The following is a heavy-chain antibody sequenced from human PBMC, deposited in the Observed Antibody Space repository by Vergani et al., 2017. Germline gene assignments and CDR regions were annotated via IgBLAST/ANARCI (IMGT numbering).Heavy chain of an antibody. CDR3: VHRLGYFDWDGGFDV. Sequence: QITLKESGPTLVKPTQTLTLTCTFSGFSLTTGGVGLGWIRQPPGRALEWLAFVYWNDDERYSTSLKSRVTITKDTSKNEVILTMANMEPVDTATYYCVHRLGYFDWDGGFDVWGPGTMVTVSS. CDR2: VYWNDDE. J-gene: IGHJ3*01. V-gene: IGHV2-5*01. D-gene: IGHD3-9*01. CDR1: GFSLTTGGVG.